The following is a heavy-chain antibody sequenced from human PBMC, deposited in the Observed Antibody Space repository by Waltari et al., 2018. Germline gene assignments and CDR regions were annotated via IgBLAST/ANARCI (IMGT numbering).Heavy chain of an antibody. D-gene: IGHD6-13*01. CDR1: GASISSGDYS. V-gene: IGHV4-39*07. Sequence: QLQESGPGLVKPSETLSLTCNVSGASISSGDYSWGWVRQPPGKGLEWIGSVYYTGRTYYSPSLKSRVTMSVGTSKNHFSLTLSSVTAADTAIYYCARDLYPLGYYFDYWGQGTLVTVSP. J-gene: IGHJ4*02. CDR2: VYYTGRT. CDR3: ARDLYPLGYYFDY.